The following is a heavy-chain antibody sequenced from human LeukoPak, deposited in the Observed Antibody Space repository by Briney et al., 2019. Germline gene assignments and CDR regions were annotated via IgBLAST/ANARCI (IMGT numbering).Heavy chain of an antibody. V-gene: IGHV3-53*01. CDR1: GFTVSTNC. CDR2: IYSGGTT. D-gene: IGHD4-17*01. Sequence: GGSLRLSCAASGFTVSTNCMTWVRQAPGKGLEWVSTIYSGGTTYYADSVMGRFTISRDNSKNTLYLQMSSLRAEDTAIYYCAHPSTPDYGGLDYWGQGTLVTVSS. CDR3: AHPSTPDYGGLDY. J-gene: IGHJ4*02.